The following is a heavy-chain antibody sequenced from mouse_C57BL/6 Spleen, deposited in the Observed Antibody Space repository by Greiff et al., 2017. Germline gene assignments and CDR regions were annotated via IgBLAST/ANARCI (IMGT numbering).Heavy chain of an antibody. CDR3: ARELTHYFDY. CDR2: LYPRSGNT. Sequence: QVQLQQSGAELARPGASVKLSCKASGYTFTSYGISWVKQRTGQGLAWIGELYPRSGNTSSNEMFKGKATLTADKSSSTAYMELRSLTSEDSAVYVCARELTHYFDYWGQGTTLTVSS. CDR1: GYTFTSYG. V-gene: IGHV1-81*01. D-gene: IGHD4-1*01. J-gene: IGHJ2*01.